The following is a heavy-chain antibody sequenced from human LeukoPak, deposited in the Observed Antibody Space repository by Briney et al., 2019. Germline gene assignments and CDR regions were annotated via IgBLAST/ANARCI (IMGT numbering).Heavy chain of an antibody. D-gene: IGHD3-22*01. CDR3: ATPLDYYDSSGYHQGGD. J-gene: IGHJ4*02. CDR1: GFIFRDYY. Sequence: PGGSLRLSCAASGFIFRDYYMSWIRQAPGKGLEWVSYIHDSGNSLYYADSVKGRFTISRDNAKNSLYLQMNSLRAEDTAVYYCATPLDYYDSSGYHQGGDWGQGTLVTVSS. CDR2: IHDSGNSL. V-gene: IGHV3-11*01.